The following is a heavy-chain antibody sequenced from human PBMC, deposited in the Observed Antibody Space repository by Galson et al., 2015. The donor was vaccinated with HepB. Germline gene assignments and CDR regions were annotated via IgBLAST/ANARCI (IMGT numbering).Heavy chain of an antibody. D-gene: IGHD6-13*01. CDR3: ATASPGIAAAGTGAFDI. CDR2: FDPEDGET. V-gene: IGHV1-24*01. CDR1: GYTLTELS. Sequence: SVKVSCKVSGYTLTELSMHWVRQAPGKGLEWVGGFDPEDGETIYAQKFQGRVTMTEDTSTETAYMDLHRMRSEDTAVDYCATASPGIAAAGTGAFDIWGQGTMVTVSS. J-gene: IGHJ3*02.